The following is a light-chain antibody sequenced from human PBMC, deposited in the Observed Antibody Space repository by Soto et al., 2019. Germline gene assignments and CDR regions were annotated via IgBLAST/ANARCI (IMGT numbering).Light chain of an antibody. J-gene: IGLJ1*01. CDR1: SSNIGNNY. V-gene: IGLV1-51*01. CDR2: DND. Sequence: QSVLTQPPSVSAAPGQKVTISCSGSSSNIGNNYVSWYQQLPRTAPKLLIYDNDKRPSGIPDRFSGSKSGTSATLGITGLQTGDEADYYCGTWDSSLGSFVFGTGTKVTVL. CDR3: GTWDSSLGSFV.